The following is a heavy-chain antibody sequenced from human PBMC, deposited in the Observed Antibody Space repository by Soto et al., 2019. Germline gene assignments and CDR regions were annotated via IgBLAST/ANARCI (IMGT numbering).Heavy chain of an antibody. CDR3: ERNHGYSYGRRKFWFDP. CDR2: INHSGST. CDR1: GGSFSGYY. D-gene: IGHD5-18*01. J-gene: IGHJ5*02. Sequence: QVQLQQWGAGLLKPSETLSLTCAVYGGSFSGYYWSWIRQPPGKGLEWIGEINHSGSTNYNPSLKSRVTISVDTSKNQFSLKLSSVTAADTAVYYCERNHGYSYGRRKFWFDPWGQGTLVTVSS. V-gene: IGHV4-34*01.